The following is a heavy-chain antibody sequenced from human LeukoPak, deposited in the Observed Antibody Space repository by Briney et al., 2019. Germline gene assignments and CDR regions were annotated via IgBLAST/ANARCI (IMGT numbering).Heavy chain of an antibody. J-gene: IGHJ4*02. D-gene: IGHD3-22*01. CDR3: ARDWYDSSGYHSDY. Sequence: SETLSLTCAVYGGSFSGYYWTWIRQPPGKGLEWIGEINHSGSTNYNPSLKSRLTISVDTSKNQFSLKLSSVTAADTAVYYCARDWYDSSGYHSDYWGQGTLVTVSS. CDR1: GGSFSGYY. CDR2: INHSGST. V-gene: IGHV4-34*01.